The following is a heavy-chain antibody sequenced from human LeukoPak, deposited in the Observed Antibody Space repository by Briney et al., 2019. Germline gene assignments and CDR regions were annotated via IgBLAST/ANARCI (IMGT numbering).Heavy chain of an antibody. V-gene: IGHV3-66*01. CDR3: ARAALYYYGMDV. Sequence: PGGSLRLSCAASGFTVNIHYMTWVRLAPGKGLELVSLIYSGGSTFYADSVKGRFTISRDNSKNTLYLQMNSLRAEDTAVYFCARAALYYYGMDVWGQGTSVIVSS. CDR1: GFTVNIHY. D-gene: IGHD6-25*01. J-gene: IGHJ6*02. CDR2: IYSGGST.